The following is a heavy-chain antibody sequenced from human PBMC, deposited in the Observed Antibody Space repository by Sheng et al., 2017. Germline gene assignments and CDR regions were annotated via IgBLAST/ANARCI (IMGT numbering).Heavy chain of an antibody. J-gene: IGHJ6*02. CDR1: GYTFINYG. V-gene: IGHV1-18*01. Sequence: QVQLEQSGAEVKKPGASVKVSCKTSGYTFINYGISWVRQAPGQGLEWLGWITTDNGDTKYAQKVQGRVTMTTDTSTNTAYMELRSLRSDDTAVYYCAREDSTTYYYYGMDVWDQGTTVTVSS. D-gene: IGHD5-12*01. CDR3: AREDSTTYYYYGMDV. CDR2: ITTDNGDT.